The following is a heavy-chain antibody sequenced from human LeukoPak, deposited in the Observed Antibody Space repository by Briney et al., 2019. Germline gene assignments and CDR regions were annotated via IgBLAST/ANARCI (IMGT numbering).Heavy chain of an antibody. Sequence: ASVKVSCKASGYTFTSYGISWVRQAPGQGLEWMGWISAYNGNTNYAQKLQGRVTMTTDTSTYTAYMELRNLRSDDTAVYYCARIRYYYDSSPYYYYYMDVWGKGTTVTVSS. CDR2: ISAYNGNT. J-gene: IGHJ6*03. V-gene: IGHV1-18*01. CDR3: ARIRYYYDSSPYYYYYMDV. CDR1: GYTFTSYG. D-gene: IGHD3-22*01.